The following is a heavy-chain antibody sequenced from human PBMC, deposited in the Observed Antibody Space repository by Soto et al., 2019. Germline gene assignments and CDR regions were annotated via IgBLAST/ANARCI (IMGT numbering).Heavy chain of an antibody. V-gene: IGHV4-4*02. D-gene: IGHD6-19*01. CDR2: IYHSGST. CDR1: GGSISSSNW. Sequence: PSETLSLTCAVSGGSISSSNWWSWVRQPPGKGLEWIGEIYHSGSTNYNPSLKSRVTISVDKSKNQFSLKLSSVTAADTAVYYCAXRRASSGWYPYYYGMDVWGQGTTVTVSS. CDR3: AXRRASSGWYPYYYGMDV. J-gene: IGHJ6*02.